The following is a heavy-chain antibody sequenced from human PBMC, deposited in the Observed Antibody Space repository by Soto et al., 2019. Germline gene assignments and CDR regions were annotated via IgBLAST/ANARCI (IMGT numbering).Heavy chain of an antibody. Sequence: XGSLRLSCAASEFTFDKYYMTWVRQAPGKGPEWVANIKPDGSEQYYVDSVKGRFTISRDNANNSLYLQMNSLRAEDTAVYFCARGNWNYYYGFDVWGQGPTVTVSS. CDR2: IKPDGSEQ. J-gene: IGHJ6*02. V-gene: IGHV3-7*01. CDR1: EFTFDKYY. D-gene: IGHD1-20*01. CDR3: ARGNWNYYYGFDV.